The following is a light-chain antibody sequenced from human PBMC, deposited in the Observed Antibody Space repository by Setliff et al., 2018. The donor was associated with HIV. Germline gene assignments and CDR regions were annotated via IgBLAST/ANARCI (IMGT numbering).Light chain of an antibody. CDR3: SSYTSKSTR. CDR1: SSDVGGYNY. J-gene: IGLJ3*02. Sequence: ALAQPASVSGSPGQSVTISCTGTSSDVGGYNYVSWYQHHPGKAPKLMIYDVNKRLSGVSTRFSGSKSGNTASLTISGPQAEDEADYYCSSYTSKSTRFGGGTKVTVL. V-gene: IGLV2-14*03. CDR2: DVN.